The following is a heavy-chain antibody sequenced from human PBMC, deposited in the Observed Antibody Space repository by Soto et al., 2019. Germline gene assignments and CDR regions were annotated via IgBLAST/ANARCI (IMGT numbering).Heavy chain of an antibody. Sequence: ASVNVSCKASGYTFTSYYMHWVRQAPGQGLEWMGIINPSGGSTSYAQKFQGRVTMTRDTSTSTVYMELSSLRSEDTAVYYCASSRGTVGFTFDCWGQGTLVTVS. CDR1: GYTFTSYY. D-gene: IGHD2-15*01. V-gene: IGHV1-46*03. CDR2: INPSGGST. CDR3: ASSRGTVGFTFDC. J-gene: IGHJ4*02.